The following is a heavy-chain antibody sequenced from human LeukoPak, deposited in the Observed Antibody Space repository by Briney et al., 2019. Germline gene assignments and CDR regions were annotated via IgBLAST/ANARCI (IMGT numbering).Heavy chain of an antibody. CDR3: AAPRLYYDFWSGYY. V-gene: IGHV3-23*01. J-gene: IGHJ4*02. Sequence: GGSLRLSCAASGFTFSSYAMSWVRQAPGKGLDWVSAISGSGGSTYYADSVKGRFTISRDNSKNTLYLQMNSLRAEDTAVYYCAAPRLYYDFWSGYYWGQGTLVTVSS. D-gene: IGHD3-3*01. CDR2: ISGSGGST. CDR1: GFTFSSYA.